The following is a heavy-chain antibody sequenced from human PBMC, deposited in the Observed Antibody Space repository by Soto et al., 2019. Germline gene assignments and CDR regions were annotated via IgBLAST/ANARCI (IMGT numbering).Heavy chain of an antibody. D-gene: IGHD2-15*01. CDR2: ISGSGGST. J-gene: IGHJ5*02. V-gene: IGHV3-23*01. CDR1: GFTFSSYA. Sequence: PGGSLRLSCAASGFTFSSYAMSWVRQAPGKGLEWVSAISGSGGSTYYADSVKGRFTISRDSSKNTLYLQMNSLRAEDTAVYYCAKELGYCSGGSCYQNNWFDPWGQGTLVTVSS. CDR3: AKELGYCSGGSCYQNNWFDP.